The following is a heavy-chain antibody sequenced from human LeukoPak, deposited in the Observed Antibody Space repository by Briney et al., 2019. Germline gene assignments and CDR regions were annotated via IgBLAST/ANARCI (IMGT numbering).Heavy chain of an antibody. V-gene: IGHV4-61*02. CDR3: ARGVGLDYVWGSYRTPGEY. CDR1: GASINSGDYY. D-gene: IGHD3-16*02. J-gene: IGHJ4*02. Sequence: PSETLSLTCTVSGASINSGDYYWSWIRQPAGKGLEWIGRIYSGGSTNYNYNPSLKSRVTISLDTSKNQFSLRLSSVTAADTAVYYCARGVGLDYVWGSYRTPGEYWGQGTLVTVSS. CDR2: IYSGGST.